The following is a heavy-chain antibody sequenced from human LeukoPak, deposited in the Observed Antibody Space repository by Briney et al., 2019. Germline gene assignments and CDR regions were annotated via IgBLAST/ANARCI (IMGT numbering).Heavy chain of an antibody. V-gene: IGHV3-23*01. Sequence: PGGSLRHSCAASGFTFSSYAMSWVRQAPGKGLEWVSAISGSGGSTYYADSVKGRFTISRDNSKNTLYLQMNSLRAEDTAVYYCAIDDPVGATLGYYFDYWGQGTLVTVSS. CDR1: GFTFSSYA. CDR3: AIDDPVGATLGYYFDY. D-gene: IGHD1-26*01. J-gene: IGHJ4*02. CDR2: ISGSGGST.